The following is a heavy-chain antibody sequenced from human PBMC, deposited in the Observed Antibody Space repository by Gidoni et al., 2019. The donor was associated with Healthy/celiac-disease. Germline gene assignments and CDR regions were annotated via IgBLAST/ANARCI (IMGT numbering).Heavy chain of an antibody. V-gene: IGHV3-30-3*01. D-gene: IGHD2-15*01. CDR1: GFTFSSYA. CDR3: ARDRVVAAGAWGAYYYYGMDV. CDR2: ISYDGSNK. J-gene: IGHJ6*02. Sequence: QVQLVESGGGVVQPGRSLRLSCAASGFTFSSYAMHWVRQAPGKGLEWVAVISYDGSNKYDADSVKGRFTISRDNSKNTLYLQMNSLRAEDTAVYYCARDRVVAAGAWGAYYYYGMDVWGQGTTVTVSS.